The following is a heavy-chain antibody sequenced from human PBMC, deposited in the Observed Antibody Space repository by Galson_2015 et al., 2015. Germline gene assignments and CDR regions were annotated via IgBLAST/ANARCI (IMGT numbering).Heavy chain of an antibody. CDR3: AKTTVAAGSSWYMDA. Sequence: SLRLSCAASAFAFSIYEMNWIRQAPGKGLEWVSYITSTGDTTYYADSVKGRFTVSRDNAKNSPFLQVNSLRAEDTALYYCAKTTVAAGSSWYMDAWGKGTTVTVSS. V-gene: IGHV3-48*03. CDR2: ITSTGDTT. D-gene: IGHD4-23*01. CDR1: AFAFSIYE. J-gene: IGHJ6*03.